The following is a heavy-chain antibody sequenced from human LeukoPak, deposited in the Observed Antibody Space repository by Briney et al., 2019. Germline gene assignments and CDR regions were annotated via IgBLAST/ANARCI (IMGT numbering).Heavy chain of an antibody. V-gene: IGHV1-8*01. J-gene: IGHJ4*02. CDR1: GYTFTSYD. D-gene: IGHD6-19*01. CDR2: MNPNSGNT. Sequence: ASVKVSCKASGYTFTSYDINWVRQATGQGLEWMGWMNPNSGNTGYAQKFQGRVTMTRNTSISTAYMELSSLRSEDTAVYYCARGGYSSGWYSWTHDHPFDYWGQGTLVTVSS. CDR3: ARGGYSSGWYSWTHDHPFDY.